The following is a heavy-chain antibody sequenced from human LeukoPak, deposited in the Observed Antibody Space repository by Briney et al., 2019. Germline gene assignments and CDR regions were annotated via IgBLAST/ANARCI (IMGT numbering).Heavy chain of an antibody. J-gene: IGHJ4*02. CDR3: ARCTGDCQAFDF. V-gene: IGHV3-11*03. CDR2: ISGSSTYT. D-gene: IGHD2-21*02. CDR1: EFFLSDYY. Sequence: AGGSLRLSCAASEFFLSDYYMTWIRQAPGKGLEWVSYISGSSTYTKYADSVKGRFTISRDIAKYSLYLHMNSLRAEDTAVYYCARCTGDCQAFDFWGQGTLVTVSS.